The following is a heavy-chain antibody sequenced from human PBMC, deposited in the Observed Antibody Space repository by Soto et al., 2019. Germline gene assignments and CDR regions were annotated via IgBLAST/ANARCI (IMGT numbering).Heavy chain of an antibody. CDR3: ARDVSPGSSSLYLDAFDI. Sequence: EVQLVESGGDLVQPGGSLRLSCAASGFSFGSSWMTWVRQAQGKGLEWVANIKKDGSKINYLDSVRGRFTVSRANAKNSLYLEMNSLRAEDTALYYCARDVSPGSSSLYLDAFDIWGQGTMVTVSS. CDR2: IKKDGSKI. D-gene: IGHD6-13*01. V-gene: IGHV3-7*05. CDR1: GFSFGSSW. J-gene: IGHJ3*02.